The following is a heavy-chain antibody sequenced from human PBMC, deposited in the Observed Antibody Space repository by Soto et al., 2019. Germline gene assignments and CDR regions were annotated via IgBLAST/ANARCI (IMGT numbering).Heavy chain of an antibody. CDR2: IIPIFGTA. Sequence: ASVKVSCKASGGTFSSYAISWVLQAPGQGLEWMGGIIPIFGTANYAQKFQGRVTITADESTSTAYMELSSLRSEDTAVYYCARESRYCSGGSCYFLPGIDYWGQGTLVTVSS. CDR1: GGTFSSYA. D-gene: IGHD2-15*01. V-gene: IGHV1-69*13. J-gene: IGHJ4*02. CDR3: ARESRYCSGGSCYFLPGIDY.